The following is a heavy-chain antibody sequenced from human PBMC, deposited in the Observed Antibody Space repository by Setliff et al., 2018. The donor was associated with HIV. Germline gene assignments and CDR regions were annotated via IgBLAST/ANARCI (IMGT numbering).Heavy chain of an antibody. CDR1: GYTFSMYW. CDR2: LDPGDSDI. Sequence: PGESLKISCQTSGYTFSMYWIGWVRQRPGKGLEWMAILDPGDSDIRYSPSFQGQVTISADKSIGAAYLQWRSLKAWDTGMYFCARAPNSPSYSNVFFVDHWGQGTLVTVSS. D-gene: IGHD4-4*01. CDR3: ARAPNSPSYSNVFFVDH. V-gene: IGHV5-51*01. J-gene: IGHJ5*02.